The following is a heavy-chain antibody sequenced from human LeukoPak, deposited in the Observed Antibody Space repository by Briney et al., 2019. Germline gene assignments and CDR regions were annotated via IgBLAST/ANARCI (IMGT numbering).Heavy chain of an antibody. Sequence: GGSLRLSCAASGLTFSSYAMSWVRQAPGKGLEWVSAISGSGGSTYYADSVKGRFTISRDNSKNTLYLQMNSLRAEDTAVYYCAKAMYSSSWYFDYWGQGTLVTVSS. J-gene: IGHJ4*02. V-gene: IGHV3-23*01. CDR2: ISGSGGST. D-gene: IGHD6-13*01. CDR1: GLTFSSYA. CDR3: AKAMYSSSWYFDY.